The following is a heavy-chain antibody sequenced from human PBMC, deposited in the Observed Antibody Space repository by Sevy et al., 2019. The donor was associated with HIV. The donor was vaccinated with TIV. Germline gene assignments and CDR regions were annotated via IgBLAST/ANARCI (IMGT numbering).Heavy chain of an antibody. CDR2: ITSNSRTI. Sequence: GGSLRLSCVFTFSDYSMNWVRQAPGRGLEWVSYITSNSRTIYYADSVMGRFTVSRDNGKNLLYLQMNSLRVEDTAVYFCARGKGHGTAVTDAFDIWGQRTVVTVSS. CDR1: FTFSDYS. J-gene: IGHJ3*02. CDR3: ARGKGHGTAVTDAFDI. D-gene: IGHD4-17*01. V-gene: IGHV3-48*01.